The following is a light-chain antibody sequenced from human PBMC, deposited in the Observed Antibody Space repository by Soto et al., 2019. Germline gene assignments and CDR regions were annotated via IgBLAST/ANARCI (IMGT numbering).Light chain of an antibody. V-gene: IGKV1-5*03. CDR3: QQYNDNWT. J-gene: IGKJ1*01. Sequence: DIQMTQSPSTLSESVGDRVTITCRASQSISSWLAWHQQKPGKAPRLLIYKASNLESGVPSRFSGSGSGTEFTLTITSLQPDDSATYYCQQYNDNWTFGQGTKVEIK. CDR1: QSISSW. CDR2: KAS.